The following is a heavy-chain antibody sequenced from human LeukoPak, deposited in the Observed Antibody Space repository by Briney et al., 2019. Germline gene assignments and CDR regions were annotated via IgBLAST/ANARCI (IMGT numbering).Heavy chain of an antibody. CDR3: ARVSYQLPQGFGY. D-gene: IGHD2-2*01. CDR2: ISYDGSNK. Sequence: GRSLRLSCAASGFTFSSYAMHWVRQAPGKGLEWVAVISYDGSNKYYADSVKGRFTISRDNSKNTLYLQMNSLRAEDTAVYYCARVSYQLPQGFGYWGQGTLVTVSS. V-gene: IGHV3-30*04. CDR1: GFTFSSYA. J-gene: IGHJ4*02.